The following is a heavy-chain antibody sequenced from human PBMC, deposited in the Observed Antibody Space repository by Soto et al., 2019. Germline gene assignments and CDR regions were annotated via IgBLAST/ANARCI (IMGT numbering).Heavy chain of an antibody. CDR3: ARHNVDYYESSGYFPLDY. CDR1: GDSISSYY. V-gene: IGHV4-59*08. D-gene: IGHD3-22*01. CDR2: IYNSGST. J-gene: IGHJ4*02. Sequence: ASETLSLTCTVSGDSISSYYWSWIRQPPGKGLEWIGYIYNSGSTNYNPSLKSRITISVDTSKNQFSLKLSSVTAADTAVYYCARHNVDYYESSGYFPLDYWGQGTLVTVSS.